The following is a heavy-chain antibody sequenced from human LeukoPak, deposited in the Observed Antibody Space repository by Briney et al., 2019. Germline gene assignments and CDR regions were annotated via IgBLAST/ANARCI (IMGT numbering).Heavy chain of an antibody. D-gene: IGHD2-2*01. CDR1: ASTFSNDA. CDR2: VSYDETNK. V-gene: IGHV3-30-3*01. J-gene: IGHJ6*02. CDR3: ARAFGCSGTSCHARWGYYYYAMDV. Sequence: HPGGSLRLSCAASASTFSNDAIHWVRQAPGKGLEWVAVVSYDETNKYYADPVKGRFTISRDNSKNTVYLQMSSLRAEDTAMYYCARAFGCSGTSCHARWGYYYYAMDVWGQGTTVTVSS.